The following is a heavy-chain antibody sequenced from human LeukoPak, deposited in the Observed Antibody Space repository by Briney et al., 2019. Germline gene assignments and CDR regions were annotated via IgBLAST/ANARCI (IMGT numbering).Heavy chain of an antibody. D-gene: IGHD3-22*01. J-gene: IGHJ4*02. V-gene: IGHV4-61*02. CDR1: GGSISSGSYY. CDR3: AREVGLSSSGYQGLDY. Sequence: SETLSLTCTVSGGSISSGSYYWRWLRQPAGTGLEWVGRIYTSGSTNYNPSLKSRVTISVDTSKNQFSLKLSSVTAADTAVYYCAREVGLSSSGYQGLDYWGQGTLVTVSS. CDR2: IYTSGST.